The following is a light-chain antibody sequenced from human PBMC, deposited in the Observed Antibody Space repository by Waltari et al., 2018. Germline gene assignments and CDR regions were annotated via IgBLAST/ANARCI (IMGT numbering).Light chain of an antibody. CDR3: QTGGFCIWV. J-gene: IGLJ3*02. V-gene: IGLV4-69*01. CDR1: SGHSSYA. Sequence: QLMLTQSPSASASLGASVRLTCTLSSGHSSYAVAWHQQQPEKGPRYLMKVNSDGSHIKGDGIPDLFSGSSSGAERYLTISSLQAEDEADYYCQTGGFCIWVFGGGTKLTVL. CDR2: VNSDGSH.